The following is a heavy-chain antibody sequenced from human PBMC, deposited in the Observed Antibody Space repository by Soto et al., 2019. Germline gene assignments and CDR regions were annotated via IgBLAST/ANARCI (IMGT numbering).Heavy chain of an antibody. Sequence: QVQLVQSGAEVKKPGSSVKVSCKAPGGTLSSYAINWVRQAPGQGPEWMGWMNAKSGDTFFAQRFQGKFNMTWDTSLSTAYMEVGSLTSDDTAMYYCARGNPFNYAGFDVWGQGTTVAVSS. CDR3: ARGNPFNYAGFDV. D-gene: IGHD3-16*01. CDR1: GGTLSSYA. J-gene: IGHJ6*02. CDR2: MNAKSGDT. V-gene: IGHV1-8*02.